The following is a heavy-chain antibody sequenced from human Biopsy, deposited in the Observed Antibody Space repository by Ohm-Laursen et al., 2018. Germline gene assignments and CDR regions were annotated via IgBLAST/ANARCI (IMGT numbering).Heavy chain of an antibody. Sequence: GASVKVSCKASGGTFNNYAISWVRQAPGPGLEWMGGISPVFGAVKYAEKFRGRLTMTAGESTGTAYMELNSLTSDGTAVYYCATDAVGGLAVFGGQGTLVTVSS. D-gene: IGHD3-16*01. J-gene: IGHJ4*02. V-gene: IGHV1-69*13. CDR1: GGTFNNYA. CDR2: ISPVFGAV. CDR3: ATDAVGGLAVF.